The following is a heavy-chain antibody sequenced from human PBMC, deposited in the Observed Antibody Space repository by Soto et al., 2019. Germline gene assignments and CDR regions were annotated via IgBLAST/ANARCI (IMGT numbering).Heavy chain of an antibody. CDR1: GGSISSSDYY. CDR2: IYYSGKT. D-gene: IGHD3-10*01. Sequence: SETLSLTCTVSGGSISSSDYYWGWIRQPPGKGLEWIGSIYYSGKTLYNPSLQSRVTISVDTSKNQFTLNLRSLTAADTAVYYCVRRSGLGSPNWFAPWGQGTLVTVSS. CDR3: VRRSGLGSPNWFAP. J-gene: IGHJ5*02. V-gene: IGHV4-39*01.